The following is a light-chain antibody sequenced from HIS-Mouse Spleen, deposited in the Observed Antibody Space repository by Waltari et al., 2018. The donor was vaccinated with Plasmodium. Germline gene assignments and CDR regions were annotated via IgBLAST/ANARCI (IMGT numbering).Light chain of an antibody. V-gene: IGLV3-10*01. J-gene: IGLJ3*02. Sequence: SYELTQPPPVSLSPGQTARTTRSGDALPQTYASWYQQKSGQAPVLVIYEDSKRPSGIPERFSGASSGTMATLTISGAQVEDEADYYCYSTDSSGNHRVFGGGTKLTVL. CDR2: EDS. CDR3: YSTDSSGNHRV. CDR1: ALPQTY.